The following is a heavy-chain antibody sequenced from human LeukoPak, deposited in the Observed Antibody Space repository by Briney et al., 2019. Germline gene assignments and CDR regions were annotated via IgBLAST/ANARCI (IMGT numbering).Heavy chain of an antibody. D-gene: IGHD4-17*01. Sequence: GGSLGLSCAASGFTFSSYSMNWVRQAPGKGLEWVSSISSSSSYIYHADSVKGRFTISRDNAKNSLYLQMNSLRAEDTAVYYCARGKTVTTLPSWFDPWGQGTLVTVSS. J-gene: IGHJ5*02. CDR2: ISSSSSYI. V-gene: IGHV3-21*01. CDR1: GFTFSSYS. CDR3: ARGKTVTTLPSWFDP.